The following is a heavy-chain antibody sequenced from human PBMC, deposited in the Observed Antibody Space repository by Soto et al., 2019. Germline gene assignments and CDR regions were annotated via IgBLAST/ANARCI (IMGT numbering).Heavy chain of an antibody. CDR3: ARADVDIVATFEYSSGWYLDY. V-gene: IGHV3-30-3*01. CDR2: ISYDGSNK. Sequence: GGSLRFSCAASGFTFSSYAMHWVRQAPGKGLEWVAVISYDGSNKYYADSVKGRFTISRDNSKNTLYLQMNSLRAEDTAVYYCARADVDIVATFEYSSGWYLDYWGQGTLVTVSS. CDR1: GFTFSSYA. D-gene: IGHD5-12*01. J-gene: IGHJ4*02.